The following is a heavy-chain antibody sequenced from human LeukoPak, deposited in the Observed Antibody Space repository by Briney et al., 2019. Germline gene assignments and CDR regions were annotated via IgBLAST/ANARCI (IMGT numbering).Heavy chain of an antibody. CDR2: LYWDDDK. V-gene: IGHV2-5*02. CDR1: GFSLSTSGVG. D-gene: IGHD2-2*01. J-gene: IGHJ4*02. Sequence: SGPTLVNPTQTLTLTCTFSGFSLSTSGVGVGWIRQPPGKALEWLALLYWDDDKRYSPAPKSRLTITKVTSKNQVVLTMTNMDPVDTATYSCAHRRKLNCSSTSCYVFYWGQGTLVTVSS. CDR3: AHRRKLNCSSTSCYVFY.